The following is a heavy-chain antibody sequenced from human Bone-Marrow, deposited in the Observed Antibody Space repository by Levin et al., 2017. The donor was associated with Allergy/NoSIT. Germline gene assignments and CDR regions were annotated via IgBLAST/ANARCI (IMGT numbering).Heavy chain of an antibody. CDR3: GGGRDGYNFGAFDF. V-gene: IGHV4-59*01. CDR1: GHSISSYY. Sequence: SETLSLTCSVSGHSISSYYWSWIRQPPGKGLEWLGYIYSSGSTNYNPSLKTRVTLSRDPSKNQFSLRLTSVTAADTAVYYCGGGRDGYNFGAFDFWGQGTTVSVSS. D-gene: IGHD5-24*01. J-gene: IGHJ3*01. CDR2: IYSSGST.